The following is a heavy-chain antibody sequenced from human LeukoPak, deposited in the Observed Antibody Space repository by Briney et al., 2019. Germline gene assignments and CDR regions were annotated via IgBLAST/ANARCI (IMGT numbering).Heavy chain of an antibody. CDR2: ISSSSSYI. CDR1: GFTFSSYS. J-gene: IGHJ4*02. V-gene: IGHV3-21*01. D-gene: IGHD1-1*01. Sequence: GGSLRLSCAASGFTFSSYSMNWVRQAPGKGLEWVSSISSSSSYIYYADSVKGRFTISRDNAKNSLYLQMNSLRAEDTAVYYCARGLRGSSNYYFDYWGQETLVTVSS. CDR3: ARGLRGSSNYYFDY.